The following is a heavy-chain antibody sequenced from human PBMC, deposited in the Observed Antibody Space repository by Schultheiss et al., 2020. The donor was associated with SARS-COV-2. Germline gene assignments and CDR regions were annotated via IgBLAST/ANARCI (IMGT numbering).Heavy chain of an antibody. CDR1: GGSFSGYY. Sequence: SETLSLTCAVYGGSFSGYYWCWIRQPPGKGLEWNGEINHSGSTNYNPTLKGRVTITVDTSKNQFTLKLSPVTAADTAVYYCARAPGVVIGYGMDVWGQGTTVTVSS. CDR2: INHSGST. D-gene: IGHD3-22*01. CDR3: ARAPGVVIGYGMDV. V-gene: IGHV4-34*01. J-gene: IGHJ6*02.